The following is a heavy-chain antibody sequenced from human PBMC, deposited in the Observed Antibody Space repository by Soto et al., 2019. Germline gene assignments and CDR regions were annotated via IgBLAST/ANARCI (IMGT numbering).Heavy chain of an antibody. CDR2: IISIFGTP. J-gene: IGHJ4*02. CDR1: GGTFNSYV. D-gene: IGHD5-12*01. Sequence: QVQLVQSGAEVKKPGSSVKVFCKASGGTFNSYVFNWVRQAPGQGLEWMEGIISIFGTPNYGQKFQGRVTITADESTSTGFMELSSLTSEDTAIYYCARDLGSGYGPGDYWGQGTLVTVSS. CDR3: ARDLGSGYGPGDY. V-gene: IGHV1-69*12.